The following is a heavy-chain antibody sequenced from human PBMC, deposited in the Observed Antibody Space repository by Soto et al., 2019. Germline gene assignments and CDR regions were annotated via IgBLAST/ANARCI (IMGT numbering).Heavy chain of an antibody. CDR3: ARLGGSGSYSVDY. J-gene: IGHJ4*02. CDR2: IWYDGSNK. Sequence: GGSLRLSCAASGFTFRNYGMHWVRQAPGKGLEWVAVIWYDGSNKYYADSAKGRFTTSRDNSKNTLYLQMNSLRAEDTAVYYCARLGGSGSYSVDYWGQGTLVTVSS. V-gene: IGHV3-33*01. D-gene: IGHD3-10*01. CDR1: GFTFRNYG.